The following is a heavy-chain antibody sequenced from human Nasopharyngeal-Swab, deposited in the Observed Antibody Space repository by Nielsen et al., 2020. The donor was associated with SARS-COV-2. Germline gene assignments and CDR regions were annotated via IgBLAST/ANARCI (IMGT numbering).Heavy chain of an antibody. Sequence: GGSLRLSCAASGFTFSSYGMHWVRQAPGKGLGWVAVISYDGSNKYYADSVKGRFTISRDNSKNTLYLQMNSLRAEDTAVYYCAKDGSYWFDYWGQGTLVTVSS. CDR3: AKDGSYWFDY. V-gene: IGHV3-30*18. CDR2: ISYDGSNK. D-gene: IGHD1-26*01. CDR1: GFTFSSYG. J-gene: IGHJ4*02.